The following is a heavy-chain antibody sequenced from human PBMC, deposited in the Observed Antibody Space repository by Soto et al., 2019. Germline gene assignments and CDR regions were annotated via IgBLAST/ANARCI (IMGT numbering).Heavy chain of an antibody. V-gene: IGHV4-34*01. J-gene: IGHJ4*02. CDR1: GGSFSGYY. D-gene: IGHD2-2*01. CDR3: VRLGTGVVVPAAMLDY. Sequence: QVQLQQWGAGLLKPSETLSLTCAVYGGSFSGYYWSWIRQPPGKGLEWIGEINHSGSTNYNPSLKSRVTISVDTSKNQFSLKLSSVTAADTAVYYCVRLGTGVVVPAAMLDYWGQGTLVTVSS. CDR2: INHSGST.